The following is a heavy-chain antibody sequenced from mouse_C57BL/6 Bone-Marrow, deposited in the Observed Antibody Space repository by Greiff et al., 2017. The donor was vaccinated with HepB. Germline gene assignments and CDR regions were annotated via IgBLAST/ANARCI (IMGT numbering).Heavy chain of an antibody. CDR2: IRLKSDNYAT. Sequence: EVQRVESGGGLVQPGGSMKLSCVASGFTFSNYWMNWVRQSPEKGLEWVAQIRLKSDNYATHYAESVKGRFTISRDDSKSSVYLQMNNLRAEDTGIYYCTGGGAIYYGNYEDYAMDYWGQGTSVTVSS. D-gene: IGHD2-1*01. CDR1: GFTFSNYW. J-gene: IGHJ4*01. CDR3: TGGGAIYYGNYEDYAMDY. V-gene: IGHV6-3*01.